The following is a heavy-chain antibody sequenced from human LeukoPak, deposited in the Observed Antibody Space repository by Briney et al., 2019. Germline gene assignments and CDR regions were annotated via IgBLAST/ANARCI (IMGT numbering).Heavy chain of an antibody. V-gene: IGHV3-13*01. Sequence: PGGSLRLSCAASGXXFSSYDMHWVRXATGKGLEXVSAIGTAGDTYYPGSGKGRFTISRENAKNSLYLQMNSLRAGDTAVYYCARAPPQQLVLWGGYYYGMDVWGQGTTVTVSS. D-gene: IGHD6-13*01. CDR2: IGTAGDT. J-gene: IGHJ6*02. CDR3: ARAPPQQLVLWGGYYYGMDV. CDR1: GXXFSSYD.